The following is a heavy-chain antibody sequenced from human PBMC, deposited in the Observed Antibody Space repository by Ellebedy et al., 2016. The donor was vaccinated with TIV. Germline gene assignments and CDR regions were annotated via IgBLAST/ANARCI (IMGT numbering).Heavy chain of an antibody. CDR1: GYTFTSYG. CDR2: ISAYNGNT. D-gene: IGHD5-12*01. J-gene: IGHJ4*02. V-gene: IGHV1-18*01. Sequence: AASVKVSCKASGYTFTSYGISWVRQAPGQGLEWMGWISAYNGNTNYAQKLQGRVTMTTDTSTSTAYMELRSLRSDDTAVYYCARATTIKASRTLDYWGQGTLVTVSS. CDR3: ARATTIKASRTLDY.